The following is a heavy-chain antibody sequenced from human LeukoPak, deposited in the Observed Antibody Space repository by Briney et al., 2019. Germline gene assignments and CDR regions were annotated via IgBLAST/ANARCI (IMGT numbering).Heavy chain of an antibody. J-gene: IGHJ5*02. CDR1: GFTFSSYW. CDR2: INTDGSST. V-gene: IGHV3-74*01. CDR3: ARAQGSVTTENWFDP. D-gene: IGHD4-17*01. Sequence: GGSLRLSCAASGFTFSSYWMHWVRQAPGKGLVWVSRINTDGSSTSYADSVKGRFTISRDNAKNTLYLQMNSLRVEDTAVYYCARAQGSVTTENWFDPWGQGTLVTVSS.